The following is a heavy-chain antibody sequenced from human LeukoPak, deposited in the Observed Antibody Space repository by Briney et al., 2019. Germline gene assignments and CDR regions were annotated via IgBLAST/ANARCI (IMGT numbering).Heavy chain of an antibody. Sequence: PGGSLRLSCAASGFTFTNHWMSWVRQAPGKGLEWVSAISGSGGSTYYADSVKGRFTISRDNSKNTLYLQMNSLRAEDTAVYYCANHKGIAAAGYDYWGQGTLVTVSS. CDR3: ANHKGIAAAGYDY. D-gene: IGHD6-13*01. V-gene: IGHV3-23*01. CDR2: ISGSGGST. CDR1: GFTFTNHW. J-gene: IGHJ4*02.